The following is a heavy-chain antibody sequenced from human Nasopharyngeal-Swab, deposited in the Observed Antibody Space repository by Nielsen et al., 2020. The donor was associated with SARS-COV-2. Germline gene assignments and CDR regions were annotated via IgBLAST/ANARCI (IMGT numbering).Heavy chain of an antibody. V-gene: IGHV3-30-3*01. Sequence: GESLKISCAASGFTLSSYAMHLVRQAPGKGLEWVAVLSHDETNKDYADSVKGRFSVSRDNSKNTVYLQMSSLRSEDTAIYYCVRDSRKYCRNIDCYMGNWFDPWGQGTLVTVSS. CDR2: LSHDETNK. CDR3: VRDSRKYCRNIDCYMGNWFDP. CDR1: GFTLSSYA. D-gene: IGHD2-21*02. J-gene: IGHJ5*02.